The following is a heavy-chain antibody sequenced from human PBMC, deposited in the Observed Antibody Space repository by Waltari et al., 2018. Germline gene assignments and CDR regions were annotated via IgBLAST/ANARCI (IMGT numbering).Heavy chain of an antibody. D-gene: IGHD1-7*01. V-gene: IGHV1-24*01. CDR3: ATVELRSDWFDP. CDR2: FDPEDVET. Sequence: QVQLVQSGAEVKKPGASVKVSCKVYGYTLTELCIEWGRPAPGNGLDWMVGFDPEDVETIYAQKFQGRVTMTEDTSTDTAYMELSSLRSEDTAVYYCATVELRSDWFDPWGQGTLVTVSS. J-gene: IGHJ5*02. CDR1: GYTLTELC.